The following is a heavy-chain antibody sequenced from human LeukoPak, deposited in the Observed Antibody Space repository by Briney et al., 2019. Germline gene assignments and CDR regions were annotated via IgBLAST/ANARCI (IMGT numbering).Heavy chain of an antibody. CDR2: IYTSGST. V-gene: IGHV4-4*07. J-gene: IGHJ6*03. CDR1: GGSISSYY. D-gene: IGHD5-18*01. CDR3: ARYGYSYGLNYYYMDV. Sequence: SETLSLTCTVSGGSISSYYWSWIRQPAGKGLEWIGRIYTSGSTNYNPSLKSRVTMSVDTSKNQFSLKLSSVTAADTAVYYCARYGYSYGLNYYYMDVWGKGTTVTVSS.